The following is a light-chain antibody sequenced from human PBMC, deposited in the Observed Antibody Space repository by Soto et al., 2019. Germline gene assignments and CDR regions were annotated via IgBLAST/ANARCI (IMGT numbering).Light chain of an antibody. V-gene: IGKV1-39*01. Sequence: DIQMTQSPSSLSASVGDRVTITCRASQSISSYLHWYQQKPGKAPKLLFYAASSLQSGDPSRFSGSGSETDFTLNISSLQPEDFATYYCHQSYSTPLTFGGGTKVEIK. CDR3: HQSYSTPLT. CDR1: QSISSY. CDR2: AAS. J-gene: IGKJ4*01.